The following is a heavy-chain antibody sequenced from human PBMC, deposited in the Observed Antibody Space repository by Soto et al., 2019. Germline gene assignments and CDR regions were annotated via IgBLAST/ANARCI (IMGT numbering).Heavy chain of an antibody. V-gene: IGHV3-21*01. D-gene: IGHD6-13*01. J-gene: IGHJ6*02. CDR2: ISSSSSYI. CDR3: ARVRARRAAAGDPYYYGMDV. Sequence: PGGSLRLSCAASGFTFSSYSMNWVRQAPGKGLEWVSSISSSSSYIYYADSVKGRFTISRDNAKNSLYLQMNSLRAEDTAVYYCARVRARRAAAGDPYYYGMDVWGQGTTVTVSS. CDR1: GFTFSSYS.